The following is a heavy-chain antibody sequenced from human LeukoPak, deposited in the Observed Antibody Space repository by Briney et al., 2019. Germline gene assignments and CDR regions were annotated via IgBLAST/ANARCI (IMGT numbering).Heavy chain of an antibody. V-gene: IGHV4-59*11. D-gene: IGHD3-10*01. CDR2: IYSSGST. J-gene: IGHJ4*02. Sequence: PSETLSLTCTVSGGSISSRYWSWIRQPPGKGLEWIGYIYSSGSTNYNPSLKSRVTISVDTSKNQFSLKLNSVTAADTALYYCASSRTVTPFDYWGQGTLVTVSS. CDR3: ASSRTVTPFDY. CDR1: GGSISSRY.